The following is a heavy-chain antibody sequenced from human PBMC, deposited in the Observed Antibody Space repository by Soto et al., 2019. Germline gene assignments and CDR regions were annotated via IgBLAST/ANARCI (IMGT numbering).Heavy chain of an antibody. CDR3: AREISLSAGSYFDY. V-gene: IGHV3-48*02. CDR2: ISSSSNTI. CDR1: GFTFNTYN. D-gene: IGHD3-10*01. Sequence: GGSLRLSCTASGFTFNTYNMNWVRQAPGKGLEWVSYISSSSNTIKYADSVEGRFTVSRDNRKKSLYLQMNSLRDEDTAVYFCAREISLSAGSYFDYWGQGTLVIVSS. J-gene: IGHJ4*02.